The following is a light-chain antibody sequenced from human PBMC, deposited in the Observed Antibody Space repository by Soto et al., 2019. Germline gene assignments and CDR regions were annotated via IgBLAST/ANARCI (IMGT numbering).Light chain of an antibody. CDR1: SSDVGGYKY. V-gene: IGLV2-14*03. J-gene: IGLJ3*02. CDR3: SSYTSDSTVV. Sequence: QSVLTQPASVSGSPGQSITISCTGTSSDVGGYKYVSWYQQHPGKAPKLMIYDVSNRPSGVSNRFSASKSGNTASLTISGLQAEDEADYYCSSYTSDSTVVFGGGTKLTVL. CDR2: DVS.